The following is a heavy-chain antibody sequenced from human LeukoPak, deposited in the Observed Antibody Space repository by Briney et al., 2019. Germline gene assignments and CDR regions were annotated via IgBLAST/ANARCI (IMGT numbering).Heavy chain of an antibody. CDR2: ISSSSSYI. Sequence: GGSLRLSCAASGFTFSSYSMNWVRQAPGKGLEWVSSISSSSSYIYYADLVKGRFTTSRDNAKNSLYLQMNSLRAEDTAVYYCARDILTGSRPFPFDYWGQGTLVTVSS. J-gene: IGHJ4*02. V-gene: IGHV3-21*01. D-gene: IGHD3-9*01. CDR3: ARDILTGSRPFPFDY. CDR1: GFTFSSYS.